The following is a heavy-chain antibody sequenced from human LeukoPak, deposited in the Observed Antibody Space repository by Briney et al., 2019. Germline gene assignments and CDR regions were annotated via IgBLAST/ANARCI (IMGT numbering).Heavy chain of an antibody. CDR2: IRYGGSED. J-gene: IGHJ5*02. D-gene: IGHD3-10*01. CDR1: GFTFSSYG. CDR3: AKDLMRDRWFGES. V-gene: IGHV3-30*02. Sequence: GGSLRLSCAASGFTFSSYGMHWVRQPPGKGLEWVAFIRYGGSEDYYADSVKGRFTISRDSSKSTLYLQMSSLRADDTALYYCAKDLMRDRWFGESWGQGTLVTVSS.